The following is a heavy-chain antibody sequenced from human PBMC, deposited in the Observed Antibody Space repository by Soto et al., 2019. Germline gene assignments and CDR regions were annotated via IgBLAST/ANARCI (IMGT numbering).Heavy chain of an antibody. V-gene: IGHV3-23*01. CDR2: ISGNGGRT. Sequence: EVQLLESGGGLVQPGGSLRLSCAASGFTFSSYAMNWVRQAPGKGLEWVSVISGNGGRTDYADSVKGRFTISRDNFTNTLDLQMNRLRVEDTAVYYCAKDNLWLVPTSFDYWGQGTLVTVSS. CDR1: GFTFSSYA. J-gene: IGHJ4*02. CDR3: AKDNLWLVPTSFDY. D-gene: IGHD6-19*01.